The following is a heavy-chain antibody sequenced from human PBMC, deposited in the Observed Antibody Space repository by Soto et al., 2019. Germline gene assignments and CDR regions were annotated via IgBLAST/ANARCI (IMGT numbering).Heavy chain of an antibody. CDR3: ARVQRTMVRGELYYYYGMDV. CDR1: GGSTRTGGYY. CDR2: IYHSGST. J-gene: IGHJ6*02. Sequence: PSEPLSLTCAVSGGSTRTGGYYWSWLPQPPGKGLEWIGYIYHSGSTYYNPSLKSRVTISVDRSKNQFSLKLSSVTAADTAVYYCARVQRTMVRGELYYYYGMDVWGQGTTVT. V-gene: IGHV4-30-2*01. D-gene: IGHD3-10*01.